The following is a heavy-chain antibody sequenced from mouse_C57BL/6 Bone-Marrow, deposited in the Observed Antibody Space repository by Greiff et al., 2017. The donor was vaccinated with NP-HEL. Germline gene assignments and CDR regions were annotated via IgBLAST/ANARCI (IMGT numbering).Heavy chain of an antibody. CDR3: ARNPLYYGSSPYYFDY. D-gene: IGHD1-1*01. CDR1: GYTFTSYW. J-gene: IGHJ2*01. Sequence: QVQLQQPGAELVKPGASVKLSCKASGYTFTSYWMHWVKQRPGQGLEWIGMIHPNSGSTNYNEKFKSKATLTVDKSSSTAYMQLSSLTSEDSAVYYCARNPLYYGSSPYYFDYWGQGTTLTVSS. V-gene: IGHV1-64*01. CDR2: IHPNSGST.